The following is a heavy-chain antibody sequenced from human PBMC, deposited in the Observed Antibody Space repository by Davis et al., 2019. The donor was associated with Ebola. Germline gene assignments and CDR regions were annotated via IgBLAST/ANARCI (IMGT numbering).Heavy chain of an antibody. J-gene: IGHJ4*02. V-gene: IGHV3-30-3*01. CDR3: SRDGNSDAIHYLDY. D-gene: IGHD2-2*02. Sequence: GGSLRPSCPPSASTSSSYAMDWARQALGKGSVWVAIISPDGSTKLYAESVKGRFTISRDNSKNALFLQMDSPRPEDTAVYYCSRDGNSDAIHYLDYWGQGTLVTVSA. CDR1: ASTSSSYA. CDR2: ISPDGSTK.